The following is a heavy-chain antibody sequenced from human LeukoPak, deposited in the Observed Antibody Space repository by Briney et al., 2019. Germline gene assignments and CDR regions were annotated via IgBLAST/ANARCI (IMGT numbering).Heavy chain of an antibody. D-gene: IGHD6-13*01. CDR2: ISYDGINK. Sequence: GRSLRLSCAASGFTFSSYGMHWVRQAPGKGLEWVSVISYDGINKDYPDSVKGRFTISRDNSKNTLYLQMNSLRAEDTAVYYCAKIASRSSSWSGAEYFQYWGQGTLVTVSS. CDR1: GFTFSSYG. J-gene: IGHJ1*01. V-gene: IGHV3-30*18. CDR3: AKIASRSSSWSGAEYFQY.